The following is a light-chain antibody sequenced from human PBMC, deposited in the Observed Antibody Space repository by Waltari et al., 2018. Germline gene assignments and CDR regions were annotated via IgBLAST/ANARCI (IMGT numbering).Light chain of an antibody. CDR3: QDYGSAPYS. CDR1: HGITNY. Sequence: DIRKTQAPTSLSAFVGDRVTINCRASHGITNYLAWYQQKPGKGPELLIYGASTLQSGVPSRFSGSGSGTDFTLTISSLQPEDVGSYYCQDYGSAPYSFGPGTKVEI. V-gene: IGKV1-27*01. CDR2: GAS. J-gene: IGKJ2*03.